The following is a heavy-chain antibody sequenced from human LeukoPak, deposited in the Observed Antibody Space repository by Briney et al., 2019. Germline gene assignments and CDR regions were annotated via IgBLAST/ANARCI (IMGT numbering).Heavy chain of an antibody. CDR1: GFTFSSFS. Sequence: RGSLRLSCAASGFTFSSFSMNWVRQAPGKGLEWVSSISSGTSYIYYADSVKGRFTISRDNAKNSLYLQMNSLRAEDTAVYYCAIGGILIDCWGQGTLVTVSS. J-gene: IGHJ4*02. D-gene: IGHD1-26*01. CDR3: AIGGILIDC. V-gene: IGHV3-21*01. CDR2: ISSGTSYI.